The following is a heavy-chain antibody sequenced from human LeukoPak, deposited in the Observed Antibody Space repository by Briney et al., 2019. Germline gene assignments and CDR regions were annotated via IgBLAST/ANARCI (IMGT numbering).Heavy chain of an antibody. CDR3: ARDSGFYYDSSGYYLGFDY. J-gene: IGHJ4*02. Sequence: SVKVSCKASGGTFSSYAISWVRQAPGQGLEWMGGIIPIFGTANYAQKFQGRVTITADKSTSTAYMELSSLRSEDTAVYYCARDSGFYYDSSGYYLGFDYWGQGTLVTVSS. CDR2: IIPIFGTA. D-gene: IGHD3-22*01. V-gene: IGHV1-69*06. CDR1: GGTFSSYA.